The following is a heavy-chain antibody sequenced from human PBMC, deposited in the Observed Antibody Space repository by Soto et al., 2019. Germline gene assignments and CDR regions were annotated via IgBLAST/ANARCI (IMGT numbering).Heavy chain of an antibody. CDR1: GGSISSSSYY. V-gene: IGHV4-39*07. J-gene: IGHJ3*02. Sequence: GSLRLSCTVSGGSISSSSYYWGWIRQPPGKGLEWIGSIYYSGSTYYNPSLKSRVTISVDTSKNQFSLKLSSVTAADTAVYYCARLISVVVVAAARSDAFDIWGQGTMVTVSS. CDR2: IYYSGST. D-gene: IGHD2-15*01. CDR3: ARLISVVVVAAARSDAFDI.